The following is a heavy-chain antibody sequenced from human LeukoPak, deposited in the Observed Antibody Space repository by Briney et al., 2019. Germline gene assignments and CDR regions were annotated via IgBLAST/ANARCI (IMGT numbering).Heavy chain of an antibody. Sequence: SETLSLTCTVSGGSVSSGSYYWNWIRQPPGKGLEWIGSIYYSGSTYYNPSLKSRVTISVDTSKNQFSLKLSSVTAADTAVYYCARHFYGSGSPLLYYFDYWGQGTLVTVSS. CDR1: GGSVSSGSYY. D-gene: IGHD3-10*01. CDR3: ARHFYGSGSPLLYYFDY. CDR2: IYYSGST. J-gene: IGHJ4*02. V-gene: IGHV4-39*01.